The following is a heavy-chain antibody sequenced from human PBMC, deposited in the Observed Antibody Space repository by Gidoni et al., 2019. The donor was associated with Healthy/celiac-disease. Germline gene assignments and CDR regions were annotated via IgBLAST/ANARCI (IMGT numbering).Heavy chain of an antibody. CDR2: INPNSGGT. CDR3: ARPRIAVAGFNWFDP. D-gene: IGHD6-19*01. Sequence: QVQLVQSGAEVKKPGASVKVSCKASGYTFTGYYMHWVRQAPGQGLEWMGWINPNSGGTNYAQKFQGRVTMTRDTSISTAYMELSRLRSDDTAVYYCARPRIAVAGFNWFDPWGQGTLVTVSS. V-gene: IGHV1-2*02. J-gene: IGHJ5*02. CDR1: GYTFTGYY.